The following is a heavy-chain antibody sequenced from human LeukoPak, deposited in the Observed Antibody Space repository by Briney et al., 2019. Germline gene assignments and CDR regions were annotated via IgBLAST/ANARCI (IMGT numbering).Heavy chain of an antibody. Sequence: SETLSLTCTVSGGSISSYYWSWIRQPPGKGLEWIGDLYYGGSTNYNPSLKSRLTISVDTSKNQFSLKLSSVTAADTAVYYCARHGSIAVAGDIDYWGQGTLVTVSS. CDR2: LYYGGST. J-gene: IGHJ4*02. D-gene: IGHD6-19*01. V-gene: IGHV4-59*08. CDR3: ARHGSIAVAGDIDY. CDR1: GGSISSYY.